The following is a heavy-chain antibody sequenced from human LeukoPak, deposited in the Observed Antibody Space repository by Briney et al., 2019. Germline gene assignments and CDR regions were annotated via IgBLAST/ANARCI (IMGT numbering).Heavy chain of an antibody. D-gene: IGHD2-21*02. CDR2: ISYNSDTI. J-gene: IGHJ2*01. CDR1: GFTFDDYA. V-gene: IGHV3-9*01. CDR3: AKDYCGGDCYSGWYFDL. Sequence: PGGSLRLSCAASGFTFDDYAMHWVRQAPGKGLEWVSGISYNSDTIAYADSVKGRFTISRDNAKNSLYPQMNSLRAEDTALYYCAKDYCGGDCYSGWYFDLWGRGTLVTVSS.